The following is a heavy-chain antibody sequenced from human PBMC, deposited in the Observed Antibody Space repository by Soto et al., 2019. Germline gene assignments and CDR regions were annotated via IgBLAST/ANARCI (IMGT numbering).Heavy chain of an antibody. CDR1: GGSFSGYY. D-gene: IGHD3-9*01. CDR2: INHSGST. Sequence: SETLSLTCAVYGGSFSGYYWSWIRQPPGKGLEWIGEINHSGSTNYNPSLKSRVTISVGTSKNQFSLKLSCVTSVDTAVYYCARALRYFDWPSGYYYGMGVWGQGTTVTVSS. V-gene: IGHV4-34*01. CDR3: ARALRYFDWPSGYYYGMGV. J-gene: IGHJ6*02.